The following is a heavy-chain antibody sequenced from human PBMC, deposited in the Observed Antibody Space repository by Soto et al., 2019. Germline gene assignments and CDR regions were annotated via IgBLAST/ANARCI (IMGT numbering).Heavy chain of an antibody. J-gene: IGHJ4*02. Sequence: GGSLRLSCAASGFTFSSYGMHWVRQAPGKGLEWVAVISYDGSNKNYADSVKGRFTISRDNAKNPLYLQMDSLRDEDTGIYYCARDPSIRSPPDYWGRGTQVTVSS. CDR2: ISYDGSNK. CDR1: GFTFSSYG. V-gene: IGHV3-30*03. D-gene: IGHD3-3*02. CDR3: ARDPSIRSPPDY.